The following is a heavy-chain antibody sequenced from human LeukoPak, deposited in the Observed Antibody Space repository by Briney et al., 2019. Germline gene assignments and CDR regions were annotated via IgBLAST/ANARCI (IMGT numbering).Heavy chain of an antibody. CDR1: GYTFTSYY. Sequence: ASVKVSCKASGYTFTSYYMHWVRQAPGQGLEWMGIINTSGGSTSYAQKFQGRVTMTRDTSTSTVYMELSSLRSEDTAVYHCARTVGDSSGYYGMDVWGQGTTVTVSS. V-gene: IGHV1-46*01. CDR3: ARTVGDSSGYYGMDV. D-gene: IGHD3-22*01. J-gene: IGHJ6*02. CDR2: INTSGGST.